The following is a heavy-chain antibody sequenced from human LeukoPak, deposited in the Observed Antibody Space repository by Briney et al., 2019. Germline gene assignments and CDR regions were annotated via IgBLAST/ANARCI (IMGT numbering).Heavy chain of an antibody. CDR3: VRSSLDF. Sequence: GGSLRLSCAASGFNFSIYWMHWVRQARGKGLVWVSHLNSDGSSPTYADSVKGRFTVSGDNAKNTLYLQLNSLRAEDTAMYYCVRSSLDFWGQGTLVTVSS. V-gene: IGHV3-74*01. J-gene: IGHJ4*02. CDR2: LNSDGSSP. CDR1: GFNFSIYW.